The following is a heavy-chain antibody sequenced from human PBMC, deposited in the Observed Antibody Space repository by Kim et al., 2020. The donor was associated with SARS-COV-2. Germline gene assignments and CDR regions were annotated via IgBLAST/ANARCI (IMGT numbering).Heavy chain of an antibody. Sequence: ADSGQGRFTISRDNSKNTLYLQMNSLRAEDTAVYYCARELGGYYYQYFQHWGQGTLVTVSS. CDR3: ARELGGYYYQYFQH. V-gene: IGHV3-30*01. D-gene: IGHD3-22*01. J-gene: IGHJ1*01.